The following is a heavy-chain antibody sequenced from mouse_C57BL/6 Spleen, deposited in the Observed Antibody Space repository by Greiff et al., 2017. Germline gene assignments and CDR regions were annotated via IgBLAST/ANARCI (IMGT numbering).Heavy chain of an antibody. D-gene: IGHD2-3*01. J-gene: IGHJ4*01. CDR1: GYTFTSYW. Sequence: QVQLQQPGAELVRPGSSVKLSCKASGYTFTSYWMHWVKQRPIQGLEWIGNIDPSDSETHYNQKFKDKATLTVDNSSSTSYMQLSSLTSEDSAVYYCARGNGYYGYAMDYWGQGTSVTVSS. V-gene: IGHV1-52*01. CDR3: ARGNGYYGYAMDY. CDR2: IDPSDSET.